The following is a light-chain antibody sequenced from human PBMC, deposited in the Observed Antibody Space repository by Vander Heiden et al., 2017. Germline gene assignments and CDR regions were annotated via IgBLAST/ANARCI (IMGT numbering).Light chain of an antibody. J-gene: IGLJ1*01. CDR3: QSYYNSLSGNYV. Sequence: HSVLPQPPSVSGAPGQRVTISCTGSSSNTVTSYGVNWYRKLPGAVPNPVINNNNIRPSGVPDRVSCSKSGTSDSPAITGLQAEDEADYDCQSYYNSLSGNYVFGTGTKVTVL. CDR1: SSNTVTSYG. CDR2: NNN. V-gene: IGLV1-40*01.